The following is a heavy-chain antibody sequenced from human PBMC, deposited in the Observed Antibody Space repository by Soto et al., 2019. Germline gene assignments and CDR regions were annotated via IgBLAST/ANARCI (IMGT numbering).Heavy chain of an antibody. J-gene: IGHJ6*02. V-gene: IGHV5-51*01. Sequence: PGESLKISCKGSGYSFSSYWIVWVRQMPGKGLEWMGSIYPGDSDTRYSPSFQGQVTISADKPISTAYLRWDSLKASDTAMYFCARHKGYCSSTSCYGVDVWGQGATVTVSS. CDR3: ARHKGYCSSTSCYGVDV. CDR1: GYSFSSYW. CDR2: IYPGDSDT. D-gene: IGHD2-2*01.